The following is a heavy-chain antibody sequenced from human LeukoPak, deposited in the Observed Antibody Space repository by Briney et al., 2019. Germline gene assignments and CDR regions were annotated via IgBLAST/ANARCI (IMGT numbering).Heavy chain of an antibody. Sequence: QTGGSLRLSCAASGFTFSSYAMSWVRQAPGKGLEWVSAISGSGGSTYYADSVKGRFTISRDNSKNTLYLQMNSLRAEDTAVYYCAKFPSSGYYFGYFQHWGQGTLVTVSS. J-gene: IGHJ1*01. CDR2: ISGSGGST. D-gene: IGHD3-22*01. V-gene: IGHV3-23*01. CDR1: GFTFSSYA. CDR3: AKFPSSGYYFGYFQH.